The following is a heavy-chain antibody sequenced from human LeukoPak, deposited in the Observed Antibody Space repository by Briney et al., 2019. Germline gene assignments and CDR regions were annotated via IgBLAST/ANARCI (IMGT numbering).Heavy chain of an antibody. CDR1: GFTFSDYY. CDR2: ISSSGSTI. Sequence: GGSLRLSCAASGFTFSDYYMSWIRQAPGKGLEWVSYISSSGSTIYYADSVKGRFTTSRDNAKNSLYLQMNSLRAEDTAVYYCARAPWGGYPNFDYWGQGTLVTVSS. CDR3: ARAPWGGYPNFDY. J-gene: IGHJ4*02. D-gene: IGHD3-3*01. V-gene: IGHV3-11*01.